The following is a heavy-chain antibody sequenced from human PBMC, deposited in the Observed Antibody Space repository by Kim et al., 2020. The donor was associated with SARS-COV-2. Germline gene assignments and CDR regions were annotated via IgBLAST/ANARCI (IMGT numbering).Heavy chain of an antibody. CDR3: ARGVWRFGESIIPTDYYFDY. CDR1: GFTFSSYS. J-gene: IGHJ4*02. CDR2: ISSSSSYI. Sequence: GGSLRLSCAASGFTFSSYSMNWVRQAPGKGLEWVSSISSSSSYIYYADSVKGRFTISRDNAKNSLYLQMNSLRAEDTAVYYCARGVWRFGESIIPTDYYFDYWGQGTLVTVSS. D-gene: IGHD3-10*01. V-gene: IGHV3-21*01.